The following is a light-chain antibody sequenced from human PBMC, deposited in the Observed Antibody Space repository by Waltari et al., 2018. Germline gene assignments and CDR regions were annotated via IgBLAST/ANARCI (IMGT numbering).Light chain of an antibody. Sequence: QSALTQPPSASGSPGQSVPIPCTGTTSNVGGYNHFSWYQQHPGKAPKLMIYEVIKRPSGVPDRFSGSKSGSTASLTVSGLQAEDEADYYCSSYAGSNNLVFGGGTKLTVL. J-gene: IGLJ2*01. V-gene: IGLV2-8*01. CDR2: EVI. CDR1: TSNVGGYNH. CDR3: SSYAGSNNLV.